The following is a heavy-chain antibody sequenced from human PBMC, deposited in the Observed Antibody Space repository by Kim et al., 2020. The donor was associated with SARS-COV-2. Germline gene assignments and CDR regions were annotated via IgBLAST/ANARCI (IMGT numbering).Heavy chain of an antibody. CDR3: TRDLPRLVGIVGATPFDY. CDR1: GFTFSGSA. CDR2: IRSKANSYAT. V-gene: IGHV3-73*01. J-gene: IGHJ4*02. Sequence: GGSLRLSCAASGFTFSGSAMHWVRQASGKGLEWVGRIRSKANSYATAYAASVKGRFTISRDDSKNTAYLQMNSLKTEDTAVYYCTRDLPRLVGIVGATPFDYWGQGTLVTVSS. D-gene: IGHD1-26*01.